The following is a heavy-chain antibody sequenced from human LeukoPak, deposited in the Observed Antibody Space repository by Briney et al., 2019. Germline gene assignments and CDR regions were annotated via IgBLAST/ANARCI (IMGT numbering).Heavy chain of an antibody. CDR2: ISSSGST. D-gene: IGHD3-22*01. V-gene: IGHV4-61*02. CDR1: GNSISSGDYY. Sequence: SETLSLTCTVSGNSISSGDYYWSWIRQPAGKGLEWIGRISSSGSTNYNPSLKSRVAISVDTSKNQFSLKLSSVTAADTAVYYCARDYYDTSVYLGHWGQGTLVTVSS. CDR3: ARDYYDTSVYLGH. J-gene: IGHJ4*02.